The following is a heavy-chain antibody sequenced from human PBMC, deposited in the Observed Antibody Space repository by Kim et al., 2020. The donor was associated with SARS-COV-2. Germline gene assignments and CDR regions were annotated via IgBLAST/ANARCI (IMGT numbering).Heavy chain of an antibody. CDR3: AKDPGGYYDSSGFWAGYAEYFQH. CDR1: GFTFSSYA. D-gene: IGHD3-22*01. CDR2: ISGSGGST. Sequence: GGSLRLSCAASGFTFSSYAMSWVRQAPGKGLEWVSAISGSGGSTYYADSVKGRFTISRDNSKNTLYLQMNSLRAEDTAVYYCAKDPGGYYDSSGFWAGYAEYFQHWGQGTLVTVSS. J-gene: IGHJ1*01. V-gene: IGHV3-23*01.